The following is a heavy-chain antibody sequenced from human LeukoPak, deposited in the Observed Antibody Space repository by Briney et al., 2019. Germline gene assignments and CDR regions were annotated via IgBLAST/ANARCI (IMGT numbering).Heavy chain of an antibody. V-gene: IGHV3-23*01. CDR3: ARGLYASIY. J-gene: IGHJ4*02. Sequence: GGSLRLSCAASGFTSSNYAMTWVRQAPGKGLEWVSVISGSGDNTYYADSVKGRFTISRDNAKNTVFLQMNSLRAEDTAEYYCARGLYASIYWGQGTLVTVSS. CDR1: GFTSSNYA. CDR2: ISGSGDNT. D-gene: IGHD3-16*01.